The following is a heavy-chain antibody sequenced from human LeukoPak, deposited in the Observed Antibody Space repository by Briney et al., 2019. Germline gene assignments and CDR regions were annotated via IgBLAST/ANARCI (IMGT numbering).Heavy chain of an antibody. CDR3: AGDLYYDSSGFEY. V-gene: IGHV3-33*01. Sequence: GGSLRFSCAASGFTFSSYGMHWVRQAPGKGLEWVAVIWYDGSNKYYADSVKGRFTISRDNSKNTLYLQMNSLRAEDTAVYYCAGDLYYDSSGFEYWGQGTLVTVSS. CDR2: IWYDGSNK. J-gene: IGHJ4*02. CDR1: GFTFSSYG. D-gene: IGHD3-22*01.